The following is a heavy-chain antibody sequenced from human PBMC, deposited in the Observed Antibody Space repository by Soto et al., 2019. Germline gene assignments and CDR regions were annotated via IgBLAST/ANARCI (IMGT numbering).Heavy chain of an antibody. J-gene: IGHJ4*02. D-gene: IGHD5-12*01. V-gene: IGHV3-30*18. CDR1: GFTFDNYG. CDR3: AKPVRRECCGFAAY. CDR2: ISLDGSDK. Sequence: PVWSLRVSFAVSGFTFDNYGMHWVRQAPGKGLEWVASISLDGSDKYYAEAVKVRFTISRDNSKNTTYLQMNSLRPADTSVYPCAKPVRRECCGFAAYWGQGWVDAVS.